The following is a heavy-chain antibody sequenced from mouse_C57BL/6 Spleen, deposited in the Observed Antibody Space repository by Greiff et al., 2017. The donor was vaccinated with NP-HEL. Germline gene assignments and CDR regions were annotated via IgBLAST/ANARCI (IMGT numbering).Heavy chain of an antibody. V-gene: IGHV5-16*01. CDR3: ARLHYYGSRYFDV. D-gene: IGHD1-1*01. Sequence: EVQRVESEGGLVQPGSSMKLSCTASGFTFSDYYMAWVRQVPEKGLEWVANINYDGSSTYYLDSLKSRFIISRDNAKNILYLQMSSLKSEDTATYYCARLHYYGSRYFDVWGTGTTVTVSS. CDR2: INYDGSST. J-gene: IGHJ1*03. CDR1: GFTFSDYY.